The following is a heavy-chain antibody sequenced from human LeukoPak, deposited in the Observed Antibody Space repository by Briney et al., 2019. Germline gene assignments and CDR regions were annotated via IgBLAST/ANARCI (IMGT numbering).Heavy chain of an antibody. CDR2: INHSGST. Sequence: SETLSLTCAVYGGSFSGYYWSWIRQPPGKGLEWIGEINHSGSTSYNPSLKSRVTISVDTSKNQFSLKLSSVTAADTAVYYCARGRGIQLWLRWFDPWGQGTLVTVSS. CDR3: ARGRGIQLWLRWFDP. CDR1: GGSFSGYY. V-gene: IGHV4-34*01. D-gene: IGHD5-18*01. J-gene: IGHJ5*02.